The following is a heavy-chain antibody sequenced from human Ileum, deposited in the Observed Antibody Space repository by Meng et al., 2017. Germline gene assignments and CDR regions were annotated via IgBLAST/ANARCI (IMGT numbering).Heavy chain of an antibody. CDR2: IKADGSEI. V-gene: IGHV3-7*01. Sequence: GGSLRLSCAASGFTFSSYAMSWVRQAPGKGPEWVAHIKADGSEIYYADSVKGRFTISRDNAKNSLYMQMNSLRADDTAMYYCARDPASGVPIDSWGQGILVTSPQ. D-gene: IGHD1-26*01. CDR1: GFTFSSYA. J-gene: IGHJ4*02. CDR3: ARDPASGVPIDS.